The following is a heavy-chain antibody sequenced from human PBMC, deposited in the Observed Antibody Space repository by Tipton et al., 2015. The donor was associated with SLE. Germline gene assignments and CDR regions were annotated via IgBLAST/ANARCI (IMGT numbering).Heavy chain of an antibody. D-gene: IGHD7-27*01. J-gene: IGHJ4*02. Sequence: GLVKPSETLSLTCAVSGGSITSSSYYWGWIRQPPGKGLEWIGSIYYSGSTYYNPSLKSRVTISVDTSKNQFSLKLSSVTAAVTAVYYCARAGRLGIDIDCWGQGTLVTVPS. CDR1: GGSITSSSYY. CDR3: ARAGRLGIDIDC. CDR2: IYYSGST. V-gene: IGHV4-39*07.